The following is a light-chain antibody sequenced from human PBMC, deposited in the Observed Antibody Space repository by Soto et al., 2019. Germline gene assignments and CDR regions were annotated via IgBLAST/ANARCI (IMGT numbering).Light chain of an antibody. Sequence: DIQMTQSPSTLSASVGDRVTITCRASQSISSWLAWYQQKPGQAPNLLIYDASSLESGVPSRFSGSGSGTEFTLTITGLQPDDFATYYCQQYNTYPWTFGQGTKVEIK. CDR3: QQYNTYPWT. CDR1: QSISSW. J-gene: IGKJ1*01. CDR2: DAS. V-gene: IGKV1-5*01.